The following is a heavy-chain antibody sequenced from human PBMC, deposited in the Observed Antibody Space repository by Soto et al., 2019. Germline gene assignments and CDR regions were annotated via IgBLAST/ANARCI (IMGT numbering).Heavy chain of an antibody. CDR2: ISAYNGNT. CDR1: GYTFTSYG. D-gene: IGHD6-19*01. V-gene: IGHV1-18*01. J-gene: IGHJ5*02. Sequence: ASVKVSCKASGYTFTSYGISWVRQAPGQGLEWMGWISAYNGNTNYAQKLQGRVTMTTDTSTSTAYMELRSLRSEDTALYYCARLPLAVAGYNWFDPWGQGTLVTVSS. CDR3: ARLPLAVAGYNWFDP.